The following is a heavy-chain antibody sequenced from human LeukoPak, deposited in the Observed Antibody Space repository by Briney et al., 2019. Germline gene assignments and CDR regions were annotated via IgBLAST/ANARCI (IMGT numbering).Heavy chain of an antibody. CDR3: ARGPQWLVDGEDYGMDV. D-gene: IGHD6-19*01. CDR1: GGSISSSSYY. CDR2: IYYSGST. V-gene: IGHV4-39*01. Sequence: PSETLSLTCTVSGGSISSSSYYWGWIRQPPGKGLEWIGSIYYSGSTYYNPSLKSRVTISVDTSKNQFSLKLSSGTAADTAVYYCARGPQWLVDGEDYGMDVWGQGTTVTVSS. J-gene: IGHJ6*02.